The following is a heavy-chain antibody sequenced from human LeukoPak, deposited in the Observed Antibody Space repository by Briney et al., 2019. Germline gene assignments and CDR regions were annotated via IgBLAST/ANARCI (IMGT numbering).Heavy chain of an antibody. D-gene: IGHD3-22*01. CDR3: ARGTDYYDSSGYYRFDY. CDR1: GYTFTGYY. CDR2: INPNSGGT. J-gene: IGHJ4*02. V-gene: IGHV1-2*02. Sequence: ASVKVSCKASGYTFTGYYMHWVRQAPGQGLEWMGWINPNSGGTNYAQKFQGRVTMTRDTSISTAYMELSRLRPDDTAVYYCARGTDYYDSSGYYRFDYWGQGTLVTVSS.